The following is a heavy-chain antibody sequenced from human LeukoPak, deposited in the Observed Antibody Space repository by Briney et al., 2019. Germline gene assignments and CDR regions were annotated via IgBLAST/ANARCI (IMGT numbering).Heavy chain of an antibody. V-gene: IGHV3-7*03. D-gene: IGHD6-6*01. J-gene: IGHJ4*02. CDR3: ARYGQLGD. CDR2: IKQDGSEK. Sequence: GGSLRLSCVTSGFTSSSYWMSWVRQAPGKGLEWVALIKQDGSEKYYVDSVKGRFTMSRDNAESSLYLQMNSLRVEDTAMYYCARYGQLGDWGRGTLVTVSS. CDR1: GFTSSSYW.